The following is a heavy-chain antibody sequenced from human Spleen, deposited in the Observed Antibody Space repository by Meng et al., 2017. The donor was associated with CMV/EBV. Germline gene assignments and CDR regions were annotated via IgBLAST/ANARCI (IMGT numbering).Heavy chain of an antibody. D-gene: IGHD2-2*01. CDR3: ARDQVVPAARNAFDI. CDR2: INHSGST. Sequence: SETLSLTCAVYGGSFSGYYWSWIRQPPGKGLEWIGEINHSGSTNYNPSLKSRVTISVDTSKNQFSLKLSSVTAADTAVYYCARDQVVPAARNAFDIWGQGTMVTVSS. CDR1: GGSFSGYY. V-gene: IGHV4-34*01. J-gene: IGHJ3*02.